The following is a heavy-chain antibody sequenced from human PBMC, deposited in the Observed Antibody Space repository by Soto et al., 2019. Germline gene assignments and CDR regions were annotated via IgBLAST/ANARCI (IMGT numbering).Heavy chain of an antibody. D-gene: IGHD3-22*01. CDR1: GYTFTSYD. J-gene: IGHJ6*02. V-gene: IGHV1-8*01. CDR3: ARYYYDSSGYPRGMDV. Sequence: QVQLVQSGAEGKKPGASVKVSCKASGYTFTSYDINWVRQATGQGLEWMGWMNPNSGNTGYAQKFQGRVNMARNTSISTAYMELSSLRSEDTAVYYCARYYYDSSGYPRGMDVWGQGTTVTVSS. CDR2: MNPNSGNT.